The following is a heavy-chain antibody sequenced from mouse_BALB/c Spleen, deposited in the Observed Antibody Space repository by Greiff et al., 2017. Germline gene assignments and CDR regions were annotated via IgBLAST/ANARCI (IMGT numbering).Heavy chain of an antibody. Sequence: DVKLVESGGDLVKPGGSLKLSCAASGFTFSSYGMSWVRQTPDKRLEWVATISSGGSYTYYPDSVKGRFTISRDNAKNTLYLQMSSLKSEDTAMYYCARRGDYDEFAYWGQGTLVTVSA. J-gene: IGHJ3*01. CDR2: ISSGGSYT. D-gene: IGHD2-4*01. CDR3: ARRGDYDEFAY. V-gene: IGHV5-6*02. CDR1: GFTFSSYG.